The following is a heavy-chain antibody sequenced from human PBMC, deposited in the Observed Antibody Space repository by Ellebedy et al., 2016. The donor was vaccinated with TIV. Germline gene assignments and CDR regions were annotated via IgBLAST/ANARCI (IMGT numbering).Heavy chain of an antibody. V-gene: IGHV3-7*01. CDR1: GFSLTNAW. CDR2: INPYGTDK. D-gene: IGHD1-26*01. Sequence: GESLKISCATSGFSLTNAWMHWVRQAPGKGLEWVANINPYGTDKYYLESVKGRFTISRDNGKNSLYLQMNSLSAGDTAVYYCGSGIGPASHFDYWGQGTLVSVSS. CDR3: GSGIGPASHFDY. J-gene: IGHJ4*02.